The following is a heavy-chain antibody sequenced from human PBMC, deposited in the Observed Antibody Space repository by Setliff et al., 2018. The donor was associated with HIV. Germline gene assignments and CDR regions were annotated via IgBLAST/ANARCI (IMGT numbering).Heavy chain of an antibody. CDR2: IRNDGSDK. V-gene: IGHV3-30*02. Sequence: GGSLRLSCAASGFTFSSYGVHWVRQAPGKGLEWVAFIRNDGSDKHYVDSVKGRFTISRDNSKSTLYLQMNSLRAEDTAVYYCAMSPYSSGLFDYWGQGTLVTVSS. CDR1: GFTFSSYG. D-gene: IGHD6-19*01. CDR3: AMSPYSSGLFDY. J-gene: IGHJ4*02.